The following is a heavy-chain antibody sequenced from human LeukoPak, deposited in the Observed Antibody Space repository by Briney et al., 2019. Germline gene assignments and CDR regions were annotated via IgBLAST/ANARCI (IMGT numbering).Heavy chain of an antibody. CDR1: GYSFTSNY. J-gene: IGHJ4*02. CDR3: ARDQEAFDY. CDR2: IYPRDGST. Sequence: ASVKVSCTASGYSFTSNYIHWVRQAPGQGLEWMGMIYPRDGSTSYAQKFQGRVTVTRDTSTSTFHMELSGLRSEDTAVYYCARDQEAFDYWGQGTLVTVSS. V-gene: IGHV1-46*01.